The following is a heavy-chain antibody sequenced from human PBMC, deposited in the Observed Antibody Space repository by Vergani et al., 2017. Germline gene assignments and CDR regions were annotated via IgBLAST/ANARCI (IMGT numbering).Heavy chain of an antibody. CDR1: GYTFTSYA. CDR3: ASNSGYYGSGSYYNMGYYYYYGMDV. D-gene: IGHD3-10*01. Sequence: QVQLVQSGAEVKKPGASVKVSCKASGYTFTSYAMHWVRQAPGQRLEWMGWINAGNGNTKYSQKFHGRVTITRDTSASTAYMELSSLRSEDTAVYYCASNSGYYGSGSYYNMGYYYYYGMDVWGQGTTVTVSS. CDR2: INAGNGNT. V-gene: IGHV1-3*01. J-gene: IGHJ6*02.